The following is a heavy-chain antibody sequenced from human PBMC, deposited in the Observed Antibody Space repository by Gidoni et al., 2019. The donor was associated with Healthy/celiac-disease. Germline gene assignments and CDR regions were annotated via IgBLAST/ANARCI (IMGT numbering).Heavy chain of an antibody. J-gene: IGHJ3*02. D-gene: IGHD2-21*02. Sequence: KSRVTISVDTSKNQFSLKLSSVTAADTAVYYCARDLVVTAIGAFDIWGQGTMVTVSS. V-gene: IGHV4-34*01. CDR3: ARDLVVTAIGAFDI.